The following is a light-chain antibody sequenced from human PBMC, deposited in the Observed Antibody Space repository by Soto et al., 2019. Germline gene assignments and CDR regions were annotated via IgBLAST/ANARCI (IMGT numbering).Light chain of an antibody. Sequence: SYELTQPPSVSVSPGQTASITCSGDKLGDKYACWYQQKPGQSPLLVIYQDDKRPSGIPERFSGSNSGNTATLTISGTQAMDEADYYCQTWDSNTYVFGTGTKVTVL. CDR1: KLGDKY. V-gene: IGLV3-1*01. J-gene: IGLJ1*01. CDR3: QTWDSNTYV. CDR2: QDD.